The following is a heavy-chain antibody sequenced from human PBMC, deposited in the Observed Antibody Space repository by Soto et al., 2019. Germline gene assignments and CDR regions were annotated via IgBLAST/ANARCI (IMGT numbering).Heavy chain of an antibody. D-gene: IGHD2-15*01. CDR3: ARSEDCSGGSCALLDWFDP. CDR1: GGTFSSYT. CDR2: IIPIFGTA. Sequence: SVKVSCKASGGTFSSYTISWVRQAPGQGLEWMGGIIPIFGTANYAQKFQGRVTITADESTSTAYMELSSLRSEDTAVYYCARSEDCSGGSCALLDWFDPWAQGTLVTVSS. V-gene: IGHV1-69*13. J-gene: IGHJ5*01.